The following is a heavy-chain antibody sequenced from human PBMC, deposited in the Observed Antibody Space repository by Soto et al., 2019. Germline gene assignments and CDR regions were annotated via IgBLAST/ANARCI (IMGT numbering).Heavy chain of an antibody. CDR2: MSYDGSSK. Sequence: QVHLVESGGGVVQPGRSLRLSCAASGFSFSSYGMHWVRQAPGKGLEWVAVMSYDGSSKYYADSVKGRFTISRDNSKNKVYLQMNSLSTEDTAVYYCARGVGDPYYFDYWGQGTLVTVSS. V-gene: IGHV3-30-3*01. CDR3: ARGVGDPYYFDY. D-gene: IGHD1-26*01. CDR1: GFSFSSYG. J-gene: IGHJ4*02.